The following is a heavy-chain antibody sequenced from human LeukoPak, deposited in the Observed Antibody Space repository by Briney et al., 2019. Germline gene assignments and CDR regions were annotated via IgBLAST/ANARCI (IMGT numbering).Heavy chain of an antibody. J-gene: IGHJ1*01. CDR2: IIPIFGTA. Sequence: SVKVSCKASGYTLTSYYLHWVRQAPGQGLEWMGGIIPIFGTANYAQKFQGRVTITADESTSTAYMELSSLRSEDTAVYYCALIEDYDSSGYYRAEYFQHWGQGTLVTVSS. CDR1: GYTLTSYY. V-gene: IGHV1-69*13. CDR3: ALIEDYDSSGYYRAEYFQH. D-gene: IGHD3-22*01.